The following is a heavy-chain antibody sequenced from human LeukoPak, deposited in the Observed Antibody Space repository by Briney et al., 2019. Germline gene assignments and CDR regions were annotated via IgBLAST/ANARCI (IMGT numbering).Heavy chain of an antibody. J-gene: IGHJ4*02. CDR2: ISLAGQT. CDR1: GGSISGTNW. V-gene: IGHV4/OR15-8*02. Sequence: SETLSLTCGVSGGSISGTNWWSWVRQPPGQGLEWIGEISLAGQTNYNPSLNGRVTMSLDKSSNQLSLHLTSVTAADTTTYYCSRESGPFCPFGYWGQGTLVIVSS. D-gene: IGHD1-26*01. CDR3: SRESGPFCPFGY.